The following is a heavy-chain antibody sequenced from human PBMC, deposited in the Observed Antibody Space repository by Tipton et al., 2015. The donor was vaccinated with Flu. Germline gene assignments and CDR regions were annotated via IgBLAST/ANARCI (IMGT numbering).Heavy chain of an antibody. D-gene: IGHD3-10*01. V-gene: IGHV4-34*01. J-gene: IGHJ6*02. CDR3: ARSVVGSGSQYPVGYYYYGMDV. Sequence: LRLSCVVHGGSFSGYYWSWIRRSPGKGLEWIGEIDHSGTTNYSPSLKSRVTISRDTSKIQFSLNMGSVTAADTAVYYCARSVVGSGSQYPVGYYYYGMDVWAKGPRSPSP. CDR2: IDHSGTT. CDR1: GGSFSGYY.